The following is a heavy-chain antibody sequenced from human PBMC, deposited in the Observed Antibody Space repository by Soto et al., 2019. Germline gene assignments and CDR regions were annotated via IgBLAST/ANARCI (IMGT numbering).Heavy chain of an antibody. V-gene: IGHV3-30*18. D-gene: IGHD5-18*01. CDR1: GFTLINYG. J-gene: IGHJ4*02. Sequence: PGGSLRLSCAASGFTLINYGTYWVRQAPGKGLEWVALISYDGSNKYYADSVKGRFTVSRDNSKNTLYLQMDSLRLEDTAVYYCAKNGDTTSSPWWRQGTLVTVSS. CDR3: AKNGDTTSSPW. CDR2: ISYDGSNK.